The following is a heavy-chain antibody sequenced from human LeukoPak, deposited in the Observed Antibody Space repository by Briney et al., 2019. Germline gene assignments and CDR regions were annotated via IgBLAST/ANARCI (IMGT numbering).Heavy chain of an antibody. Sequence: GGSLRLSCAASGFTFSSYEMHWVRQAPGRGLEYVSAISSNGDSTYYANFVKGRFIISRDNSKNTLYLQMGSLRPEDMAVYYCARDRPGDVWGEGTTVTVSS. CDR3: ARDRPGDV. J-gene: IGHJ6*04. V-gene: IGHV3-64*01. CDR1: GFTFSSYE. CDR2: ISSNGDST.